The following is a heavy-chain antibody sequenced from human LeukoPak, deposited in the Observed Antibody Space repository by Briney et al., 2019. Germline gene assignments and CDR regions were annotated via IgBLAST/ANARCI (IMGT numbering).Heavy chain of an antibody. CDR3: ARDYCTNGVCYDY. Sequence: PGGSLTLSCAASGFTFSSYWMHRVRQAPGKGLEWVVVISYDGSNKYYADSVKGRFTISRDNSKNTLYLQMNSLRAEDTAVYYCARDYCTNGVCYDYWGQGTLVTVSS. V-gene: IGHV3-30-3*01. D-gene: IGHD2-8*01. CDR2: ISYDGSNK. CDR1: GFTFSSYW. J-gene: IGHJ4*02.